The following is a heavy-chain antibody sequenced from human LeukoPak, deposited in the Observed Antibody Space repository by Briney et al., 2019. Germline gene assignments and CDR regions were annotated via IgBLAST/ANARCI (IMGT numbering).Heavy chain of an antibody. D-gene: IGHD3-22*01. CDR3: ARWYYYETSGLYYGSFDN. J-gene: IGHJ5*02. CDR2: IIGSGSST. V-gene: IGHV3-23*01. Sequence: GGTLRLSCAASEFHFSTHGMNWVRQAPGKGLEWVSVIIGSGSSTYYADSVKGRFTISRDNARNTLYLQMNSLRAEDTAVYYCARWYYYETSGLYYGSFDNWGQGTLVTVSS. CDR1: EFHFSTHG.